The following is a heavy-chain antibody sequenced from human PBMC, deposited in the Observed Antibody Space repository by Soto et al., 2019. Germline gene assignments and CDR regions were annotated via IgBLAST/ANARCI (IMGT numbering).Heavy chain of an antibody. J-gene: IGHJ4*02. CDR2: ISAHNGNP. Sequence: QVHLVQSGAEVKKPGASVKVSCKASGYTFTSYGSTLLRQAPGQGLEWMGWISAHNGNPDYAQKLQGRVIVTRDTSTSTAYMELRSLIYDDTAVYYCARGRYGDYWGQGALVTVSS. CDR1: GYTFTSYG. D-gene: IGHD1-1*01. CDR3: ARGRYGDY. V-gene: IGHV1-18*01.